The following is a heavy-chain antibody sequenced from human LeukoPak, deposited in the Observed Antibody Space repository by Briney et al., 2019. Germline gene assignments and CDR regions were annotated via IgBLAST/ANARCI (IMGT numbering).Heavy chain of an antibody. D-gene: IGHD3-10*01. V-gene: IGHV5-51*01. Sequence: GESLKISCHGSGYSFASYWIAWVRQMPGKGLEWMGIIYPGDSDTRYSPSFQGQVTISADKSITAAYLQWSSLKASDTAMYYCARLRGLTGLNYSDYWGQGSLVTVSS. J-gene: IGHJ4*02. CDR3: ARLRGLTGLNYSDY. CDR1: GYSFASYW. CDR2: IYPGDSDT.